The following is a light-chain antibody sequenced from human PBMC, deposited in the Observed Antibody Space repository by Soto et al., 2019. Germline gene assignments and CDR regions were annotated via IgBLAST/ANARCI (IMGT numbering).Light chain of an antibody. Sequence: IVLTQSTATLSLSPGERATLSCMASQSVSSYLAWYQQKPGQSPRLLIYDASNRATGIPARFSGRGSGTDFTLTISSLEPEDFAVYYCQQRSNWPQITFGQGTRLEV. CDR2: DAS. V-gene: IGKV3-11*01. CDR1: QSVSSY. J-gene: IGKJ5*01. CDR3: QQRSNWPQIT.